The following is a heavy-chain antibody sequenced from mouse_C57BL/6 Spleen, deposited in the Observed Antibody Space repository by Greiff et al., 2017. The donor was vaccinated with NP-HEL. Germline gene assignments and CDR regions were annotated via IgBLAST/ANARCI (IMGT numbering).Heavy chain of an antibody. CDR1: GYTFTSYW. V-gene: IGHV1-55*01. D-gene: IGHD1-1*01. CDR3: ARWGYYGSSDAMDY. CDR2: IYPGSGST. Sequence: QVQLQQPGAELVKPGASVKMSCKASGYTFTSYWITWVKQRPGQGLEWIGDIYPGSGSTNYNEKFKSKATLTVDTSSSTAYMQLSSLTSEDSAVYYCARWGYYGSSDAMDYWGQGTSVTVSS. J-gene: IGHJ4*01.